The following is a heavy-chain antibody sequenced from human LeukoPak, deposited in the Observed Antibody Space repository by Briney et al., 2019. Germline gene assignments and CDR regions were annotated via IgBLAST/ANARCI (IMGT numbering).Heavy chain of an antibody. V-gene: IGHV3-66*01. CDR1: GFTFSSYA. J-gene: IGHJ4*02. CDR2: IYSGGDA. D-gene: IGHD6-19*01. Sequence: GGSLRLSCAASGFTFSSYAMTWVRQAPVKGLEWVSVIYSGGDAYYADSVKGRFTISRDNSKNMIYLEMSSLKAEDTAVYYCAKERNLEIAVADTLFDYWGQGTLVTVSS. CDR3: AKERNLEIAVADTLFDY.